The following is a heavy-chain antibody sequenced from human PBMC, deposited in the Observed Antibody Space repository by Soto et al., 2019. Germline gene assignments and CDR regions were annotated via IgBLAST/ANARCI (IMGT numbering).Heavy chain of an antibody. CDR3: AKTLSNNKSPNWFDP. Sequence: SETLSLTCAVYGGSFSGYYWSWIRQPPGKGLEWIGEINHRGSTNYNPSLKSRVTISVDTSKNHFSLKLNSVTAADTAVYYCAKTLSNNKSPNWFDPRGQGTLVTVSS. D-gene: IGHD1-1*01. CDR2: INHRGST. V-gene: IGHV4-34*01. J-gene: IGHJ5*02. CDR1: GGSFSGYY.